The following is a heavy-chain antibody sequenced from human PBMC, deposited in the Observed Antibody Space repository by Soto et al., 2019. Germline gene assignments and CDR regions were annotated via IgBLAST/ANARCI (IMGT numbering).Heavy chain of an antibody. CDR3: ARDGDTAMAPFDY. D-gene: IGHD5-18*01. Sequence: GGSLRLSCAASGFTFSSYGMHWVRQAPGKGLEWVAVISYDGSNKYYADSVKGRFTISRDNSKNTLYLQMNSLRAEDTAVYYCARDGDTAMAPFDYWGQGTLVTVSS. J-gene: IGHJ4*02. CDR1: GFTFSSYG. CDR2: ISYDGSNK. V-gene: IGHV3-30*03.